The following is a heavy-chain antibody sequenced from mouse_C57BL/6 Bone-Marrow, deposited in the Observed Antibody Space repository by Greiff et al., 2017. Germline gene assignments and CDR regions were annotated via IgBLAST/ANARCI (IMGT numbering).Heavy chain of an antibody. V-gene: IGHV2-2*01. CDR1: GFSLTSYG. CDR3: ARNIYYDYHYYAMDY. J-gene: IGHJ4*01. D-gene: IGHD2-4*01. Sequence: VKLMESGPGLVQPSQSLSITCTVSGFSLTSYGVHWVRQSPGKGLEWLGVIWSGGSTDYNAAFISRLSISKDNSKSQVFFKMNSLQADDTAIYYCARNIYYDYHYYAMDYWGQGTSVTVSS. CDR2: IWSGGST.